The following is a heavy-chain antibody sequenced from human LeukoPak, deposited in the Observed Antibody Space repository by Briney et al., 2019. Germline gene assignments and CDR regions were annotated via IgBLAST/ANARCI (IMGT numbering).Heavy chain of an antibody. D-gene: IGHD6-19*01. CDR3: AKGTESGWYAYFDY. CDR1: GFTFSHYG. V-gene: IGHV3-33*06. J-gene: IGHJ4*01. Sequence: GRSLRLSCAASGFTFSHYGMHWVRQAPGKGLEWVAVIWYDGGNKYFADSVKGRFTISRDNSKNTVYLQMNSLRVEDTAVYYCAKGTESGWYAYFDYWGQGTPVTVSS. CDR2: IWYDGGNK.